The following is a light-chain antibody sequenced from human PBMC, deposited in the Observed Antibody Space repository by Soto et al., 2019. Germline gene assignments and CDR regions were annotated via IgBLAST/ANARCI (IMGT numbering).Light chain of an antibody. CDR2: ENN. V-gene: IGLV1-51*02. Sequence: QSVLTQPPSVSAAPGQKVTISCSGSSSNIGNNYVSWYQQLPGTAPKLLIYENNKRPSGIPDRFSGSKSGTSATLGITGLQTGDEADYYWGTWDSSLSAVVFGGGTKLTV. CDR3: GTWDSSLSAVV. CDR1: SSNIGNNY. J-gene: IGLJ2*01.